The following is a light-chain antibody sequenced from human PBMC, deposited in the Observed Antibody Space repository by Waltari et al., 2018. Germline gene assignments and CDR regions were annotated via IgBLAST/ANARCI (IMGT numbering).Light chain of an antibody. CDR3: SSYTSSSPVV. V-gene: IGLV2-14*01. CDR1: SSDVGGYNY. J-gene: IGLJ2*01. CDR2: EVS. Sequence: QSALTQPASVSGSPGQSITISCTGTSSDVGGYNYVSWYQQHPGKAPNLMIYEVSNRPSGVSNRFSGSKSGNTASLTISGLQAEDEADYYCSSYTSSSPVVFGGGTKLTVL.